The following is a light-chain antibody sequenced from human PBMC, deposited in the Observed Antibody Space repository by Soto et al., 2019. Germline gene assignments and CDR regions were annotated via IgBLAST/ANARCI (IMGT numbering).Light chain of an antibody. CDR2: AAS. J-gene: IGKJ2*01. CDR3: QQYNNWPYT. CDR1: QSVSRN. V-gene: IGKV3-15*01. Sequence: EIVMTQSPATLSVSPGERATLSCRASQSVSRNLAWYQQKPGQAPRLLIYAASTRATGTPARFSGSGSGTEFTLTISSLQSEDFVVYYCQQYNNWPYTFGQGTKLEIK.